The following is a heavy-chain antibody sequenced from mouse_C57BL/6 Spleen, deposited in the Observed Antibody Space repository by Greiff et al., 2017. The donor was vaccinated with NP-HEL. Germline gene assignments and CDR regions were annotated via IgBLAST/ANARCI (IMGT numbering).Heavy chain of an antibody. CDR3: ARGITTVVATPFAY. CDR2: IYPGDGDT. J-gene: IGHJ3*01. V-gene: IGHV1-80*01. CDR1: GYAFSSYW. Sequence: VQLQQSGAELVKPGASVKISCKASGYAFSSYWMNWVKQRPGKGLEWIGQIYPGDGDTNYNGKFKGKATLTADKSSSTAYMQLSSLTSEDSAVYFCARGITTVVATPFAYWGQGTLVTVSA. D-gene: IGHD1-1*01.